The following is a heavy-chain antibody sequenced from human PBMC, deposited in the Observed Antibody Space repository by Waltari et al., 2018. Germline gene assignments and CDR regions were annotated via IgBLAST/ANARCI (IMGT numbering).Heavy chain of an antibody. J-gene: IGHJ4*02. V-gene: IGHV3-30*02. CDR3: VSEGVAIPVHMSIFDY. CDR1: GFTFSGCG. D-gene: IGHD3-3*02. CDR2: IRYDGSDK. Sequence: QVQLVVSVGGVVQPGGSLSRSCAASGFTFSGCGMPWVRQAPGKGLEWVTFIRYDGSDKYYADFVKGRFSISRDNSKNTVSLQMNSLRPEDTAVYYCVSEGVAIPVHMSIFDYWGQGALVAVSS.